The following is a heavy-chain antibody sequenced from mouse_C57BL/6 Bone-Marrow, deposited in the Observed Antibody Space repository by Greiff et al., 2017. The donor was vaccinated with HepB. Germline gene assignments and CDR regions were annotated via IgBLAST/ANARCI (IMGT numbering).Heavy chain of an antibody. CDR1: GYTFTSYW. J-gene: IGHJ4*01. D-gene: IGHD2-9*01. Sequence: QVQLQQPGAELVKPGASVKVSCKASGYTFTSYWITWVKQRPGQGLEWIGDIYPGSGSTNYNEKFKSKATLTVDTSSSTAYMQLSSLTSEDSAVYYCARPPSMVSYAMDYWGQGTSVTVSS. V-gene: IGHV1-55*01. CDR2: IYPGSGST. CDR3: ARPPSMVSYAMDY.